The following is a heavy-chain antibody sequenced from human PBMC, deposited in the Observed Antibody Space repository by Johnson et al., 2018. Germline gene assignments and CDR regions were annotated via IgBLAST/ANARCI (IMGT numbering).Heavy chain of an antibody. Sequence: QVQLVQSGAEVKKPGASVKVSCKASGYTFTTYYMHWVRRAPGQGLEWMGIINPSGCSTTYAQKFQGRVSMARDTSTSTVYMELSSLRSEDTAVYYCARGYGQRSSYGMDVWGKGTAVTVSS. CDR3: ARGYGQRSSYGMDV. CDR1: GYTFTTYY. J-gene: IGHJ6*04. V-gene: IGHV1-46*01. CDR2: INPSGCST. D-gene: IGHD1-26*01.